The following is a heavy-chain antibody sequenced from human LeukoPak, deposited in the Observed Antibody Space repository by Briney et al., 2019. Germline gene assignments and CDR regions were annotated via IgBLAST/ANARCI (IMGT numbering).Heavy chain of an antibody. CDR1: GYTFTLYY. V-gene: IGHV1-46*01. D-gene: IGHD6-13*01. J-gene: IGHJ4*02. Sequence: ASVKVPCKASGYTFTLYYMHWVRQAPGQGLEWMGIINPSGGTANYAQKFQGRVTVTRDTSTSTVYKELSSLRSEDTAVYYCARDLFSSSWYGPYYFDYWGQGTLVTVSS. CDR3: ARDLFSSSWYGPYYFDY. CDR2: INPSGGTA.